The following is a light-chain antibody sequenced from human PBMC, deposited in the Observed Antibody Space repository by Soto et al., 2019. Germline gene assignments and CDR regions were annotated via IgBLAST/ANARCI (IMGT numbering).Light chain of an antibody. V-gene: IGKV3D-7*01. CDR3: AQDFTLPKT. J-gene: IGKJ4*01. CDR1: QSDSGPY. CDR2: GTS. Sequence: EIVMTQSPATLSLSPGERATLSCRAGQSDSGPYLSWYQQKPGQAPRLLIYGTSTRATGIPARFSGSQSETDFTLTISSLQPEDSAVYYCAQDFTLPKTFGGGTKVEIK.